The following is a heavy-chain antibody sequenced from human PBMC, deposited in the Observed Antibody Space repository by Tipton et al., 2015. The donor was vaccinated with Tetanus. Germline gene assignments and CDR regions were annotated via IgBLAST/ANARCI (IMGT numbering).Heavy chain of an antibody. D-gene: IGHD3-16*01. Sequence: QVQLVQSGAEVKKPGSSVKVSCETSGGSFSTYVTSWVRQAPGLGLEWMGSIIPIFGTITYAQKFQGRVTITADKSTSTAHMSLSSLRSEDTAVYYCAREDGGPTLDYFDSWGQGALVIVSS. J-gene: IGHJ4*02. V-gene: IGHV1-69*06. CDR2: IIPIFGTI. CDR1: GGSFSTYV. CDR3: AREDGGPTLDYFDS.